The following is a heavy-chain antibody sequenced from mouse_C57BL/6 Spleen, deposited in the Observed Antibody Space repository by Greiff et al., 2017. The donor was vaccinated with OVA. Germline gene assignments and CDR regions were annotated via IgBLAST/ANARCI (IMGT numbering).Heavy chain of an antibody. CDR1: GYTFTSYW. CDR3: ARGWDYGSSDFDY. Sequence: VQLQQSGAELVKPGASVKLSCKASGYTFTSYWMHWVKQRPGQGLEWIGMIHPNSGSTNYNEKFKSKATLTVDKSSSTAYMQLSSLTSEDSAVYYCARGWDYGSSDFDYWGQGTTLTVSS. V-gene: IGHV1-64*01. J-gene: IGHJ2*01. CDR2: IHPNSGST. D-gene: IGHD1-1*01.